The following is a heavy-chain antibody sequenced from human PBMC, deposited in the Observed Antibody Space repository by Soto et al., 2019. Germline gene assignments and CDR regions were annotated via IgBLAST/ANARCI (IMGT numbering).Heavy chain of an antibody. Sequence: EVQVVESGGGLVKPGGSLRLSCTFTFSMYSMNWVRQAPGKGREGVASISSGSAYIKYAESVKGRFTSSRDNAKNSLHLQMNSLRAEDTAIYHCARDQSGSYGSWFDRRGQVTLVTVST. CDR2: ISSGSAYI. CDR3: ARDQSGSYGSWFDR. J-gene: IGHJ5*02. CDR1: TFSMYS. V-gene: IGHV3-21*06. D-gene: IGHD1-26*01.